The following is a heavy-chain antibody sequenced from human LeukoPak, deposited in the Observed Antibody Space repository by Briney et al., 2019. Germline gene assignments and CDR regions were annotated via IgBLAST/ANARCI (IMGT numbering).Heavy chain of an antibody. CDR1: GGSISTYY. CDR2: IHYSGTT. Sequence: PSETLSLTCTVSGGSISTYYWSWIRQPPGKGLEWIGYIHYSGTTNYNPSLKNRATISLDTSKNQFSLNLSSVTAADTAVFYCARMGGYSGYATHWGQGTLVTVSS. J-gene: IGHJ4*02. D-gene: IGHD5-12*01. CDR3: ARMGGYSGYATH. V-gene: IGHV4-59*08.